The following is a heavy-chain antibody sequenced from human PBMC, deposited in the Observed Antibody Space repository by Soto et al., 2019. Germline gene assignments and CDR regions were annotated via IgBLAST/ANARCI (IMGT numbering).Heavy chain of an antibody. CDR3: VKGKVNYYDSSGSIGMDV. CDR2: TSGSGGST. Sequence: GGSLRPSCAASGFFFSSSAMSWVRQAPGKGLEWVSATSGSGGSTYYADSVKGRFTISTDTSKNTLYLEMNGLRSEDTAVYYCVKGKVNYYDSSGSIGMDVWGQGTTVTVSS. V-gene: IGHV3-23*01. J-gene: IGHJ6*02. CDR1: GFFFSSSA. D-gene: IGHD3-22*01.